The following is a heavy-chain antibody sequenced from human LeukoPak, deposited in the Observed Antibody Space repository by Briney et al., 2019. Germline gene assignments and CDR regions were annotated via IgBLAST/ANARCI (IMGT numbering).Heavy chain of an antibody. J-gene: IGHJ6*03. D-gene: IGHD3-10*01. CDR1: GFNFMTYG. CDR3: ARVTENYGSGRRHNYYYYYMDV. Sequence: GGSLRLSCAASGFNFMTYGMHWVRQAPGKGLEWVAFISYDGGKRFFGESVKGRFTIARDNSENTVSLQMNTLKTEDTAVYYCARVTENYGSGRRHNYYYYYMDVWGKGTTVTISS. V-gene: IGHV3-30*03. CDR2: ISYDGGKR.